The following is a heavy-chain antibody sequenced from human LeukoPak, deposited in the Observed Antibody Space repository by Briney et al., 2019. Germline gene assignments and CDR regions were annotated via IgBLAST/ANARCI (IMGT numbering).Heavy chain of an antibody. CDR1: GFTFSTYG. Sequence: GGSLRLSCAASGFTFSTYGMTWVRQAPGKGLEWVSSISDSGGSTQSADPVKGRFTISRDNSKNTLYLQMNSLRAEDTAVYYCASSLLYYDILTGYYPFFPWGQGTLVTVSS. J-gene: IGHJ5*02. CDR2: ISDSGGST. V-gene: IGHV3-23*01. CDR3: ASSLLYYDILTGYYPFFP. D-gene: IGHD3-9*01.